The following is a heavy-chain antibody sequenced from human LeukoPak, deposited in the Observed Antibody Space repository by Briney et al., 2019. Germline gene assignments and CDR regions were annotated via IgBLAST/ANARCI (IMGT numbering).Heavy chain of an antibody. CDR1: GFTFSSYS. V-gene: IGHV3-21*01. J-gene: IGHJ4*02. Sequence: PGGSLRLSCAASGFTFSSYSMNWVRQAPGKGLEWVSSISSSSSYIYYADSVKGRFTISRDNAKNSLYLQMNSLRAEDSAVYYCARVVAAAGTSDWGQGTLVPVSS. CDR3: ARVVAAAGTSD. D-gene: IGHD6-13*01. CDR2: ISSSSSYI.